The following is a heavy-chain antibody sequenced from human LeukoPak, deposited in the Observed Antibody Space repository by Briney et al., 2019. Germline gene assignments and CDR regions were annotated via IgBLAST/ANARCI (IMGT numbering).Heavy chain of an antibody. Sequence: YNPSLKSRVTISVDTSKNQFSLKLSSVTAADTAVYYCARGIKDTAMVPTLGAAPQAAAFDIWGQGTMVTVSS. V-gene: IGHV4-30-2*04. D-gene: IGHD5-18*01. CDR3: ARGIKDTAMVPTLGAAPQAAAFDI. J-gene: IGHJ3*02.